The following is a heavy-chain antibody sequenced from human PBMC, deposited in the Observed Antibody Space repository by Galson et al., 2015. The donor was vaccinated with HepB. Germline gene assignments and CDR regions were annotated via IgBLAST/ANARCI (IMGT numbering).Heavy chain of an antibody. Sequence: SVKVSCKASGGTFSSYAFSWVRQAPGQGLEWVGGIIPLFHTRNYAQKFQGRLTITTDESTNTAYMELNSLKSDDTAVYYCARDQALDSGGWFGWFDPWGQGTLVTVSS. CDR3: ARDQALDSGGWFGWFDP. D-gene: IGHD2-15*01. CDR2: IIPLFHTR. J-gene: IGHJ5*02. V-gene: IGHV1-69*05. CDR1: GGTFSSYA.